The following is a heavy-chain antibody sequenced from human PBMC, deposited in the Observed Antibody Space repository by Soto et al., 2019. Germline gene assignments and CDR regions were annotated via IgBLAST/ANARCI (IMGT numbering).Heavy chain of an antibody. CDR1: GGSISSGGYY. J-gene: IGHJ6*04. CDR2: IYYSGST. CDR3: ARVCGGERHHGMDG. D-gene: IGHD2-21*01. Sequence: TLSLTCTVSGGSISSGGYYWILIRQHPGKGLEWIGYIYYSGSTYYNPSLKSRVTISVDTSKNQLSLKLSSVTAADTAVYCCARVCGGERHHGMDGWGKGNKVTVDS. V-gene: IGHV4-31*03.